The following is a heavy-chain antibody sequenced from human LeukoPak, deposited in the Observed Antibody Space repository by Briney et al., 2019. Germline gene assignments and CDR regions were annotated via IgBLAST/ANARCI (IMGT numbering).Heavy chain of an antibody. CDR2: INPNSGGT. CDR3: VREGGLTSAIQNDVFDV. Sequence: ASVKVSCKASGYTFTGYYMHWVRQAPGQGLEWMGWINPNSGGTNYAQKFQGRVTMTRDMSSSTVYMELSTLRSEDTAFYYCVREGGLTSAIQNDVFDVWGQGTLVTVSS. CDR1: GYTFTGYY. J-gene: IGHJ3*01. D-gene: IGHD3-16*01. V-gene: IGHV1-2*02.